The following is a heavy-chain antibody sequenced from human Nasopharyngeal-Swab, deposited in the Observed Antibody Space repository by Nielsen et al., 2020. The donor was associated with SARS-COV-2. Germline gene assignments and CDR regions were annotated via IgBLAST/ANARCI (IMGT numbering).Heavy chain of an antibody. Sequence: SLKISCAASGFTFSSYSMNWVRQAPGKGLEWVSGINWNSNHIGYADSMKGRFTISRDNAKNSLYLQMNSLRAEDTALYYCAKDRSSADYTGGIDYWGQGTLVTVYS. CDR2: INWNSNHI. J-gene: IGHJ4*02. V-gene: IGHV3-9*01. CDR3: AKDRSSADYTGGIDY. D-gene: IGHD4-11*01. CDR1: GFTFSSYS.